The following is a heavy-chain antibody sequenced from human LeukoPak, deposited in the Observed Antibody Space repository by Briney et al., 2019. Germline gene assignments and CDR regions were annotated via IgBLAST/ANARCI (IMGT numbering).Heavy chain of an antibody. D-gene: IGHD6-13*01. CDR3: ARGSSSSWDIRAGHRSGVDYYYYYYMDV. Sequence: TGGSLRLSCAASGFTFSNYCMIWVRQAPGKGLEWVANIKQDGSEKYCVDSVKGRFTISRDNAKNSLYLQMNSLRAEDTALYYCARGSSSSWDIRAGHRSGVDYYYYYYMDVWGKGTTVTVSS. J-gene: IGHJ6*03. CDR2: IKQDGSEK. CDR1: GFTFSNYC. V-gene: IGHV3-7*01.